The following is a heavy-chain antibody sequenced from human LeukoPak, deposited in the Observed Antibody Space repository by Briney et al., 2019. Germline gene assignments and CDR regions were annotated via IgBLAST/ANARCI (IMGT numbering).Heavy chain of an antibody. CDR2: IFYSGST. J-gene: IGHJ4*02. Sequence: PSETLSLTCTVSGGSITTYYWSWIRQPPGKGLEWIGFIFYSGSTNYNPSLKSRVTISLDTSKKQFSLNLTSVTAADTAVYYCARLSRGAAAGFDYWGQGILVTVSP. D-gene: IGHD6-13*01. V-gene: IGHV4-59*08. CDR3: ARLSRGAAAGFDY. CDR1: GGSITTYY.